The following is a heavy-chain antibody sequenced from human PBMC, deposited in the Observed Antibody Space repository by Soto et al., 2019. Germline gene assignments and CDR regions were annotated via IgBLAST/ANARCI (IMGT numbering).Heavy chain of an antibody. V-gene: IGHV1-46*03. D-gene: IGHD3-22*01. CDR2: INPSGGST. Sequence: GASVKVSCKASGYTFTSYYMHWVRQAPGQGLEWMGIINPSGGSTSYAQKFQGRVTMTRDTSTSTVYMELSSLRSEDTAVYYCARDRFRGYYDSSGYPSDYWGQGTLVTVSS. CDR1: GYTFTSYY. CDR3: ARDRFRGYYDSSGYPSDY. J-gene: IGHJ4*02.